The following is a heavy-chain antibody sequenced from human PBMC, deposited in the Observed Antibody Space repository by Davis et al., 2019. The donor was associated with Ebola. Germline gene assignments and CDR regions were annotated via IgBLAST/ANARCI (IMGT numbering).Heavy chain of an antibody. Sequence: GESLKIPCSASGFTFSSYEMNWVRQAPAKGMEWVSYISSSCSTIYYADSLKGRFTISRDNAKNSLYLQMNSLRAEDTAVYYCAWSVYRPYWGQGTLITVYS. CDR3: AWSVYRPY. J-gene: IGHJ4*02. V-gene: IGHV3-48*03. CDR1: GFTFSSYE. D-gene: IGHD3-3*01. CDR2: ISSSCSTI.